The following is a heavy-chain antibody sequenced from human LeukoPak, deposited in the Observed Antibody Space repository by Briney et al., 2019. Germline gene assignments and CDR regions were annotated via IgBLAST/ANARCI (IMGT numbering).Heavy chain of an antibody. CDR1: GDSITYFY. V-gene: IGHV4-4*07. J-gene: IGHJ3*02. Sequence: SETLSLTCSVSGDSITYFYWSWIRQAAGKGLEWIGRVSSSGSTDYNASLKSRVTISVDTSKSQFSLNLSSVTAADTAVYYCARVNLSIRENAFDIWGQGTMVTVSS. CDR3: ARVNLSIRENAFDI. CDR2: VSSSGST. D-gene: IGHD1-1*01.